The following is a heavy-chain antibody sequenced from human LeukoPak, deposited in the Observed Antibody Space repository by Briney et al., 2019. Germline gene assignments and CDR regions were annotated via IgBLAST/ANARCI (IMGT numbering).Heavy chain of an antibody. J-gene: IGHJ4*02. CDR2: IIPILGIA. D-gene: IGHD6-13*01. CDR3: ARDEGAIAAAGLDY. V-gene: IGHV1-69*04. CDR1: GGTFSSYA. Sequence: ASVKVSCKASGGTFSSYAISWVRQAPGQGLEWMGRIIPILGIANYAQKLQGRVTITADKSTSTAYMELSSLRSEDTAVYYCARDEGAIAAAGLDYWGQGTLVTVSS.